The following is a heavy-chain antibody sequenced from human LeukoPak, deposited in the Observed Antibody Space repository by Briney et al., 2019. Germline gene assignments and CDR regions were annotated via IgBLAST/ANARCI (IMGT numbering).Heavy chain of an antibody. V-gene: IGHV4-4*07. CDR1: GASISNYY. D-gene: IGHD5-18*01. CDR2: IYTSGNT. J-gene: IGHJ4*02. Sequence: PSETLSLTCTASGASISNYYWIWIRQPAGKGLEWIGLIYTSGNTNYNPSLKSRVTMSVDTSKNQFSLKLSSVTAADTAVYYCARVRGITSMAYFDYWGQGTLVTVSS. CDR3: ARVRGITSMAYFDY.